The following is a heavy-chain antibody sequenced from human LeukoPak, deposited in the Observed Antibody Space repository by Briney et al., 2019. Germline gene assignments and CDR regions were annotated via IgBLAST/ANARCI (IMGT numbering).Heavy chain of an antibody. CDR1: GGTFSSYA. CDR3: ARGYYYDSSGYLPFDY. CDR2: IIPILGIA. Sequence: SVKVSCKASGGTFSSYAISWVRQAPGQGLEWMGRIIPILGIANYAQKFQGRVTITADKSTSTAYMELSSLGSEDTAVYYCARGYYYDSSGYLPFDYWGQGTLVTVSS. V-gene: IGHV1-69*04. J-gene: IGHJ4*02. D-gene: IGHD3-22*01.